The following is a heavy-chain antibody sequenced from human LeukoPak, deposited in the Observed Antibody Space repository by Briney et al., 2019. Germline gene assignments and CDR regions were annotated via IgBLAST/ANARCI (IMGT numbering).Heavy chain of an antibody. J-gene: IGHJ4*02. CDR2: ISSSGSTI. V-gene: IGHV3-48*03. Sequence: HPGGSLRLSCAASGFTFSSYEMNWVRQAPGKGLEWVSYISSSGSTIYYADSVKGRFTISRDNSKNTLYLQMNSLRAEDTAVYYCANVVSSGSYFRYLYYFDYWGQGTLVTVSS. D-gene: IGHD3-10*01. CDR3: ANVVSSGSYFRYLYYFDY. CDR1: GFTFSSYE.